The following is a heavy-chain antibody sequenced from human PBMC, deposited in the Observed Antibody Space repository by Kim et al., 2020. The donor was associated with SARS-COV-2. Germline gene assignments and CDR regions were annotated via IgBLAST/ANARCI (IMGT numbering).Heavy chain of an antibody. CDR1: GFTFSSYD. V-gene: IGHV3-13*04. Sequence: GGSLRLSCAASGFTFSSYDMHWVRQATGKGLEWVSAIGTAGDTYYPGSVKGRFTISRENAKDSLYLQMNSLRAGDTAVYYCARGANYYDSSGYPNDAFDIWGQGTMVTVSS. D-gene: IGHD3-22*01. CDR2: IGTAGDT. J-gene: IGHJ3*02. CDR3: ARGANYYDSSGYPNDAFDI.